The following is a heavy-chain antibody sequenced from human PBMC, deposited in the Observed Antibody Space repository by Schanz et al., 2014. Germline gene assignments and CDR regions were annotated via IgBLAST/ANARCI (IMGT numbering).Heavy chain of an antibody. V-gene: IGHV4-30-4*07. CDR2: ISYSGSS. CDR3: YGMDV. CDR1: SGSFSSGGYS. Sequence: QVQLQESGPGLVKPSQTLSLTCAVSSGSFSSGGYSWSWIRQPPGKGLEWIGYISYSGSSYYNPSLKSRVTISVDPSKNQFSLRLTSVTAADTAVYYCYGMDVWGQGTTVTVSS. J-gene: IGHJ6*02.